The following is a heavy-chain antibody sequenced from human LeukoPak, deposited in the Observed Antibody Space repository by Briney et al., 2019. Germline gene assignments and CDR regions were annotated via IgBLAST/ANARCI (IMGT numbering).Heavy chain of an antibody. V-gene: IGHV1-2*02. CDR3: ARGGSLHRDQIDY. D-gene: IGHD3-10*01. J-gene: IGHJ4*02. CDR1: GYTFTGYY. CDR2: INPNSGGT. Sequence: ASVKVSCKASGYTFTGYYMHWVRQAPGQGLEWMGWINPNSGGTNYAQKFQGRVTMTRDTSISTAYMELRSLRSDDTAVYYCARGGSLHRDQIDYWGQGTLVTVSS.